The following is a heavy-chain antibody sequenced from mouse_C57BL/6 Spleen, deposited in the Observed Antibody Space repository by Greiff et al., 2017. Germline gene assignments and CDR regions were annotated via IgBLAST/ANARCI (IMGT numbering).Heavy chain of an antibody. V-gene: IGHV1-84*01. CDR3: ARSGLLLTWFAY. J-gene: IGHJ3*01. Sequence: QVQLQQSGPELVKPGASVKISCTASGYTFTAYYINWVKQRPGQGLEWLGWIYPGSGNTKYNEQFKGKATLTVDTSSSTAYMQLSILTSEDSAVYFCARSGLLLTWFAYWGQGTLVTVSA. CDR1: GYTFTAYY. D-gene: IGHD2-12*01. CDR2: IYPGSGNT.